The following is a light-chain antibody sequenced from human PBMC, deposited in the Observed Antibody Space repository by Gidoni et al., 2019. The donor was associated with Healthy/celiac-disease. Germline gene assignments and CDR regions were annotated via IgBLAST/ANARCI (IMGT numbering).Light chain of an antibody. Sequence: QSALTQPPSASGTPGQRVTSSCSGSSSNIGSNYVYWYQQLPGTAPKLLIYRNNQRPSGVPDRFSGSKSGTSASLAIRGLRSEDEADYYCAAWDDSLSGPEFGGGTKLTVL. CDR3: AAWDDSLSGPE. CDR2: RNN. J-gene: IGLJ2*01. V-gene: IGLV1-47*01. CDR1: SSNIGSNY.